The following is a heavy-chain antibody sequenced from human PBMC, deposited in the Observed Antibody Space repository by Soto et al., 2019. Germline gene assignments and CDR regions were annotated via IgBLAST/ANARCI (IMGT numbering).Heavy chain of an antibody. V-gene: IGHV3-30*03. J-gene: IGHJ1*01. Sequence: QVQLVESGGGVGQPGRSLRLSCAASGFTFSSYGMHWVRQAPGKGLEWVAVIPYDGSNKYYADSVKGRFTISRDNSKNTLYLQMNSLRAEDTAVYYCATVGGSSSWSGGEYFQHWGQGTLVTVSS. CDR2: IPYDGSNK. D-gene: IGHD6-13*01. CDR1: GFTFSSYG. CDR3: ATVGGSSSWSGGEYFQH.